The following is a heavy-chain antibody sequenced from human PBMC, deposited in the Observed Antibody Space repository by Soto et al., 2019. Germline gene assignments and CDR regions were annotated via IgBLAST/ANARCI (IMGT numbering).Heavy chain of an antibody. CDR1: GGSVSSSSYY. V-gene: IGHV4-39*02. D-gene: IGHD2-21*01. CDR2: AYYTGST. J-gene: IGHJ4*02. CDR3: AGLRYIIPILDY. Sequence: SETLSLTCTVSGGSVSSSSYYWGWIRQPPGKGLEWIGSAYYTGSTYYNPSLKSRVTISVDTSKNHFSLRLSSVTAADTAVYYGAGLRYIIPILDYGGKGTWVPVSP.